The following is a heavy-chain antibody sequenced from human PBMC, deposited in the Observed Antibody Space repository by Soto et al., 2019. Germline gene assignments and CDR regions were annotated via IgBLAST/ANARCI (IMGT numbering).Heavy chain of an antibody. V-gene: IGHV2-5*02. J-gene: IGHJ5*02. D-gene: IGHD3-16*01. CDR3: AHIPNYYQYDWFDP. CDR1: GFSLTTRGVG. Sequence: QITLKESGPTLVKPTQTLTLTCTFSGFSLTTRGVGVGWIRQPPGKALECLALIYWDDDKRYSPSLQSRLSIPKYTSXNQVVLTMTNVDPVDTATYYCAHIPNYYQYDWFDPWGQGTLVSVSS. CDR2: IYWDDDK.